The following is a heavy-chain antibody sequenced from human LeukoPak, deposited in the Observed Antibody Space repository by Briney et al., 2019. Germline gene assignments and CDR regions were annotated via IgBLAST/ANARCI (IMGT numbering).Heavy chain of an antibody. J-gene: IGHJ5*01. CDR1: GGSFSGYY. Sequence: PSETLSLTCAVYGGSFSGYYWSWIRQPPGKGLEWIGEINHSGSTNYNPSLKSRVTISVDTSKNQFSLKLSSVTAADTAVYYCARGGPILGGWFDSWGQGTLVTVSA. CDR3: ARGGPILGGWFDS. CDR2: INHSGST. V-gene: IGHV4-34*01. D-gene: IGHD2/OR15-2a*01.